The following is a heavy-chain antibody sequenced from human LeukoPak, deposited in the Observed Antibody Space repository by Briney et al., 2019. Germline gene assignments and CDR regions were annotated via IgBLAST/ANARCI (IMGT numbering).Heavy chain of an antibody. D-gene: IGHD3-22*01. V-gene: IGHV1-18*01. J-gene: IGHJ4*02. CDR3: ARDLHYYDRSGNYRDTFDY. CDR1: GCTFTTYG. Sequence: ASVKVSCTASGCTFTTYGISWVRQAPGQGLEWLGWISPYKGNTFYTKRLQGRVTMITDTSTSTTYMELRSLRSDDTAVYYCARDLHYYDRSGNYRDTFDYWGQGTLVTVSS. CDR2: ISPYKGNT.